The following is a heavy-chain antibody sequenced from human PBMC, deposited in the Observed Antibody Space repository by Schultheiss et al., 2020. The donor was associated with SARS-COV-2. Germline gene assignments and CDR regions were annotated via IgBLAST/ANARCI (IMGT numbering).Heavy chain of an antibody. Sequence: GSLRLSCTVSGGSISSYYWSWIRQPPGKGLEWIGEINHSGSTNYNPSLKSRVTMSVDTSKNQFSLKLSSVTAADTAVYYCARAPTYYYDSSGYYVFDYWGQGTLVTVSS. D-gene: IGHD3-22*01. J-gene: IGHJ4*02. CDR2: INHSGST. V-gene: IGHV4-34*01. CDR1: GGSISSYY. CDR3: ARAPTYYYDSSGYYVFDY.